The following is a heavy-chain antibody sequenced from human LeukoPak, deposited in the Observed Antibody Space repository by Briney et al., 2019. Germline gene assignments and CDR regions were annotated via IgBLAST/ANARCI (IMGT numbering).Heavy chain of an antibody. CDR1: GFTFSSYA. CDR3: ARDLWFGELLYYFDY. J-gene: IGHJ4*02. D-gene: IGHD3-10*01. CDR2: ISYDGSNK. V-gene: IGHV3-30*04. Sequence: GGSLRLSCAASGFTFSSYAMHWVRQAPGKGLEWLAVISYDGSNKYYADSVKGRFTISRDNSKNTLYLQMNSLRAEDTAVYYCARDLWFGELLYYFDYWGQGTLVTVSS.